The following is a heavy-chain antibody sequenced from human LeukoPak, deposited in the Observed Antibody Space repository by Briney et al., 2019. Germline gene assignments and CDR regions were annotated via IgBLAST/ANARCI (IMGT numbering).Heavy chain of an antibody. J-gene: IGHJ3*02. V-gene: IGHV3-21*01. Sequence: GGSLRLSCAASGLTFRSYSMNWVRQAPGKGLEWVSSISSSSSYIYYADSVKGRFTISRDNAKNSLYLQMNSLRAEDTAVYYCASDYDSSGYRNAFDIWGQGTMVTVSS. CDR1: GLTFRSYS. CDR3: ASDYDSSGYRNAFDI. D-gene: IGHD3-22*01. CDR2: ISSSSSYI.